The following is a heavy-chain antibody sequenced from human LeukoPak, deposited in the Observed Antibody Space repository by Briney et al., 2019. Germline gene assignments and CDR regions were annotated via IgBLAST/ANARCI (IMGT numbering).Heavy chain of an antibody. V-gene: IGHV4-4*09. CDR2: IYTSGST. CDR1: GGSISSYY. J-gene: IGHJ4*02. D-gene: IGHD5-24*01. CDR3: AARRWLQSARLDY. Sequence: SETLSLTCTVSGGSISSYYWSWIRQPPGKGLEWIGYIYTSGSTNYNPSLKSRVTISVDTSKNQFSLKLSSVTAADTAVYYCAARRWLQSARLDYWGQGTLITVSS.